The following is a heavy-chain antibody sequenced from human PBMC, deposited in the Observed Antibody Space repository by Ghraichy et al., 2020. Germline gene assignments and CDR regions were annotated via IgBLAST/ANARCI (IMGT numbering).Heavy chain of an antibody. Sequence: SQTLSLTCTVSGGSISSGGYYWSWIRQHPGKGLEWIGYIYYSGSTYYNPSLKSRVTISVDTSKNQFSLKLSSVTAADTAVYYCARVPASRIQLWLWEKDVWGKGTTVTVSS. D-gene: IGHD5-18*01. CDR2: IYYSGST. CDR3: ARVPASRIQLWLWEKDV. V-gene: IGHV4-31*03. CDR1: GGSISSGGYY. J-gene: IGHJ6*04.